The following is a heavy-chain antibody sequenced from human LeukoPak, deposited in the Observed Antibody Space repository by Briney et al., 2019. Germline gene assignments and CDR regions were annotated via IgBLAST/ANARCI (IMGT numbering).Heavy chain of an antibody. CDR1: GGSISGYY. J-gene: IGHJ4*02. V-gene: IGHV4-59*08. CDR2: IHYSGST. D-gene: IGHD6-13*01. CDR3: ARVSSSWNPYYFDY. Sequence: SETLSLTCTVSGGSISGYYWSWIRQPPGKGLEWIGYIHYSGSTNYNPSLKSRVTVSVDTSNNQCSLKLTSVTAADTAVYYCARVSSSWNPYYFDYWGQGTLVTVSS.